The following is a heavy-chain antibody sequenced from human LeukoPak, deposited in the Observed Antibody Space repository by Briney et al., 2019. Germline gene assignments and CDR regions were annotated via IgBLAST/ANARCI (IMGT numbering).Heavy chain of an antibody. CDR2: INPNSGGT. J-gene: IGHJ3*02. Sequence: ASVKVSCTASGYTFTGYYMHWVRQAPGQGLEWMGWINPNSGGTNYAQKFQGRVTMTRDTSISTAYMELSRLRSDDTAVYYCARDSSGVVAAETLDAFDIWGQGTMVTVSS. V-gene: IGHV1-2*02. D-gene: IGHD2-15*01. CDR3: ARDSSGVVAAETLDAFDI. CDR1: GYTFTGYY.